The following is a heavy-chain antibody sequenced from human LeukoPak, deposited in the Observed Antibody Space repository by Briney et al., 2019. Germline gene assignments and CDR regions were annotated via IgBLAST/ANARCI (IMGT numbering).Heavy chain of an antibody. CDR3: ARRDCSGCFCYLDY. Sequence: SETLSLTCTVSGGSISSSSYYWGWIRQPPGKGLEWIGSIYYSGSTYYSPSLNGRVTISVDTSKNQFSLKLTSVTAADTAFYYCARRDCSGCFCYLDYRGQGALVTVSS. D-gene: IGHD3-22*01. CDR1: GGSISSSSYY. J-gene: IGHJ4*02. CDR2: IYYSGST. V-gene: IGHV4-39*01.